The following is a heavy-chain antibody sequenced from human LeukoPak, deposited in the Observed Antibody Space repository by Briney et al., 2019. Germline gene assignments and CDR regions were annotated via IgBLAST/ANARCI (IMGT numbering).Heavy chain of an antibody. Sequence: GGSLRLFWAASGFSLRAYDLIWVRQAPGKGLDWVSIINGGGDIMMYEDSVKGRFTIARDNSNNTFYLQINLRADDTAVVYCGAMVVAGSPSDNWGQGTMVTVSS. V-gene: IGHV3-23*01. D-gene: IGHD2-15*01. CDR2: INGGGDIM. CDR1: GFSLRAYD. CDR3: GAMVVAGSPSDN. J-gene: IGHJ3*02.